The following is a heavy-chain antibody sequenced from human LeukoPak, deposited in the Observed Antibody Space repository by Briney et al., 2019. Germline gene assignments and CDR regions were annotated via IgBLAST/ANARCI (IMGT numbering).Heavy chain of an antibody. Sequence: PGGSLRLSCAASGFTFSSYSMNWVRQAPGKGLEWVSSISSSSSYIYYADSVKGRFTISRDNAKNSLYLQMNSLRAEDTAVYYCARDMGRTIAAAAPDYWGQGTLVTVSS. CDR3: ARDMGRTIAAAAPDY. D-gene: IGHD6-13*01. CDR2: ISSSSSYI. CDR1: GFTFSSYS. V-gene: IGHV3-21*01. J-gene: IGHJ4*02.